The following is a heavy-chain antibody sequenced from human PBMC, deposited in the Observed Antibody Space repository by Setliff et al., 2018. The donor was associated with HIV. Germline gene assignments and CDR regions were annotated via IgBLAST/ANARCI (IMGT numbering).Heavy chain of an antibody. CDR1: GGSISSGSYY. CDR3: ARGGSGSPFDY. V-gene: IGHV4-61*02. D-gene: IGHD1-26*01. CDR2: IYTSGST. Sequence: PSETLSLTCTVSGGSISSGSYYWSWIRQPAGKGLKWIGRIYTSGSTNYNPSLKSRVTISVDTSKNQFSLKLSSVTAADTAVYYCARGGSGSPFDYWGQGTLVTVSS. J-gene: IGHJ4*02.